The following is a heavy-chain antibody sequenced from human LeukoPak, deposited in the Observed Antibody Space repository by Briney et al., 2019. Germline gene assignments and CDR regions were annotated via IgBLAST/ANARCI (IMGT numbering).Heavy chain of an antibody. CDR1: GFTVSSNY. CDR2: IYSGGST. V-gene: IGHV3-66*01. Sequence: GGSLRLSCAASGFTVSSNYMSWVRQAPGKWLEWVSVIYSGGSTYYADSVKGRFTISRDNSKNTLYLQMNSLRAEDTAVYYCARFPYQNDYGDYWFDPWGQRTLVTVSS. D-gene: IGHD4-17*01. CDR3: ARFPYQNDYGDYWFDP. J-gene: IGHJ5*02.